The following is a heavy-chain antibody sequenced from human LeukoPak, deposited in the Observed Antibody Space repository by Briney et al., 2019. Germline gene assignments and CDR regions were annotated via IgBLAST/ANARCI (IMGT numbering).Heavy chain of an antibody. V-gene: IGHV4-34*01. Sequence: PSETLSLTCTVSGGSISSYYWSWIRQPPGKGLEWIGEINHSGSTNYNPSLKSRVTISVDTSKNQFSLKLSSVTAADTAVYYCARGVGYYDILTGYYTSNWFDPWGQGTLVTVSS. CDR1: GGSISSYY. CDR3: ARGVGYYDILTGYYTSNWFDP. J-gene: IGHJ5*02. CDR2: INHSGST. D-gene: IGHD3-9*01.